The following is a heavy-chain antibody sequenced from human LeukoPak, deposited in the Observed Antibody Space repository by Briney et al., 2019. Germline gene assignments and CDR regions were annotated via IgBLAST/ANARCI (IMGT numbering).Heavy chain of an antibody. V-gene: IGHV3-53*01. CDR1: GFTVTDNY. J-gene: IGHJ1*01. CDR3: ANPLDSSSGTIYFQH. D-gene: IGHD6-13*01. CDR2: VYPDGRT. Sequence: GGSLRLSCAVSGFTVTDNYMSWVRQAPGKGLQWVSVVYPDGRTYYADSVKGRFTISRDISKNTLYLQMNSLRAEDTAVYYCANPLDSSSGTIYFQHWGQGTLVTVSS.